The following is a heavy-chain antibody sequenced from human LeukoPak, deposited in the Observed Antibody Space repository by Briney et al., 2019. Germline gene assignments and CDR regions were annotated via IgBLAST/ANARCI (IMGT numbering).Heavy chain of an antibody. CDR1: GGSISSYY. J-gene: IGHJ4*02. Sequence: SETLSLTCTVSGGSISSYYWSWIRQPPGKGLEWIGYIYYSGSTNYNPSLKSRVTISVDTSKNQFSLNLSSVTAADTAVYYCARSSGYYRNFDYWGQGTLVTVSS. CDR2: IYYSGST. D-gene: IGHD3-22*01. V-gene: IGHV4-59*01. CDR3: ARSSGYYRNFDY.